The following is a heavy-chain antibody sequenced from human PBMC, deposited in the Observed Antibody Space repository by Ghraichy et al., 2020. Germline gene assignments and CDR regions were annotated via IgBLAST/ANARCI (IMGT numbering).Heavy chain of an antibody. V-gene: IGHV4-59*01. CDR1: GGSISSYY. CDR2: IDFSGGS. CDR3: ARAMRFHWYSDL. J-gene: IGHJ2*01. Sequence: SETLSLTCTVSGGSISSYYWSWLRQPPGKGLEWIGNIDFSGGSKYSPSLTSRVTISVDTSKNQFSLKLDSVTDADTAVYYCARAMRFHWYSDLWGRGSLVTVSS.